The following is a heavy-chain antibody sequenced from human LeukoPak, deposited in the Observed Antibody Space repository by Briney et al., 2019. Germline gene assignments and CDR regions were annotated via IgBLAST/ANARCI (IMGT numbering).Heavy chain of an antibody. CDR1: GFTVSSNY. J-gene: IGHJ6*02. Sequence: GGSLRLSCAASGFTVSSNYMSWVRQAPGKGLEWVSIIGVDADTNYGNSVKGRFTISRENAKNSVYLQMNSLRAEDTAVYYCARDVMAKHSYTMDVWGQGTTVTVSS. D-gene: IGHD5-24*01. V-gene: IGHV3-53*01. CDR2: IGVDADT. CDR3: ARDVMAKHSYTMDV.